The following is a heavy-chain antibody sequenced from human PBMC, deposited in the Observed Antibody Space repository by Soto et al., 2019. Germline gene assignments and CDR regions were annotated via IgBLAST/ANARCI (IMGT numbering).Heavy chain of an antibody. J-gene: IGHJ6*02. Sequence: QVQLVQSGAEVKKPGSSVKVSCKASGGTFSSYAISWVRQAPGQGLEWMGGIIPIFGTANYAQKFQDRVTITADESTSTAYMELSSPRSEDTAVYYCARPHRGYYGMDVWGQGTTVTVSS. CDR3: ARPHRGYYGMDV. D-gene: IGHD2-21*01. V-gene: IGHV1-69*01. CDR1: GGTFSSYA. CDR2: IIPIFGTA.